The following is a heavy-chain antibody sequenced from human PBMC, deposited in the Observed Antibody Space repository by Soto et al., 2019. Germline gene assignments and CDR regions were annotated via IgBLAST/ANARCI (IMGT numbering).Heavy chain of an antibody. CDR2: INPNSGGT. V-gene: IGHV1-2*02. CDR3: ARDGVVVDFWSPIWFDP. D-gene: IGHD3-3*01. Sequence: QVHLVQSGAEVKKPGASVKVSCKASGYIFSGYYMYWVRQAPGQGLQWMGWINPNSGGTNYAQSFQGRVTMTRDPSISTVYMELTRLRSDDTAVYYCARDGVVVDFWSPIWFDPWGQGTLVIVSS. CDR1: GYIFSGYY. J-gene: IGHJ5*02.